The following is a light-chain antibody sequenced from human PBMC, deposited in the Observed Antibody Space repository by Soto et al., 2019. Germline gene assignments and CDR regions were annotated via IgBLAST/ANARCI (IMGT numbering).Light chain of an antibody. CDR3: SSYTSTGTGI. J-gene: IGLJ1*01. Sequence: QSALTQPASVSGSPGQSITISCTGTSSDVGGYNYVSWYQQHPGKAPKLMIYDVSNRPSGVSNRFSGSKSGNTASLTISGLQAEDEADYSCSSYTSTGTGIFGTGTKVTVL. CDR2: DVS. CDR1: SSDVGGYNY. V-gene: IGLV2-14*01.